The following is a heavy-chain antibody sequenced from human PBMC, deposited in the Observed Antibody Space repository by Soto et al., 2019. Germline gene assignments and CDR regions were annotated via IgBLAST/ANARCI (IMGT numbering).Heavy chain of an antibody. V-gene: IGHV1-69*13. J-gene: IGHJ4*02. CDR2: IIPIFGTA. D-gene: IGHD1-26*01. Sequence: SVKVSCKASGGTFSSYAISWVRQAPGQGLEWMGGIIPIFGTANYAQKFQGRVTITADESTSTAYMELSSLRSEDTAVYYCAIGASGSYYDHPLGYWGQGTLVTVSS. CDR3: AIGASGSYYDHPLGY. CDR1: GGTFSSYA.